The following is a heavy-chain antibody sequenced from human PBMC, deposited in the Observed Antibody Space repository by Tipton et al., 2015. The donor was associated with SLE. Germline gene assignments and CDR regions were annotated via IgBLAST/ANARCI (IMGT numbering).Heavy chain of an antibody. CDR2: IYSGGST. CDR1: GFTVSSNY. J-gene: IGHJ6*03. V-gene: IGHV3-53*01. CDR3: ARVTWSYSMDV. Sequence: SLRLSCAASGFTVSSNYMSWVRQAPGKGLEWVSVIYSGGSTYYADSVKGRFTISRDNSKNTLYLQMNSLRAEDTAVYYCARVTWSYSMDVWGKGTTVTVSS. D-gene: IGHD3-16*01.